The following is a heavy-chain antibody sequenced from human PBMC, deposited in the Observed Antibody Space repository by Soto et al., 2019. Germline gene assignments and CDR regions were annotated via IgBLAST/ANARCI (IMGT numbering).Heavy chain of an antibody. Sequence: EVQLVESGGGLVKPGGSLRLSCAASGFTFSSYSMNWVRQAPGKGLEWVSSISSSSSYIYYADSVKGRFTISRDNAKNSLYLQMNSLRAEDTAVYYCAGPSSTSCYGYCALFDYWGQGTLVTVSS. CDR2: ISSSSSYI. V-gene: IGHV3-21*01. CDR1: GFTFSSYS. D-gene: IGHD2-2*01. CDR3: AGPSSTSCYGYCALFDY. J-gene: IGHJ4*02.